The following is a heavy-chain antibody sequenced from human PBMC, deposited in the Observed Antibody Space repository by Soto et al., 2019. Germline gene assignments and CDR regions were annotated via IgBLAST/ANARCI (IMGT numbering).Heavy chain of an antibody. CDR1: GYSFASYW. J-gene: IGHJ6*02. D-gene: IGHD6-6*01. Sequence: PGESLKIPCPGSGYSFASYWIGWVRQMPGKDLEWMGIIYPGDSDTRYSPSFQGQVTISADKSLRTAYLQWTSLKASDTALYYCARTRSFTLGFYYDGMDVWGQGTTVTVSS. V-gene: IGHV5-51*01. CDR2: IYPGDSDT. CDR3: ARTRSFTLGFYYDGMDV.